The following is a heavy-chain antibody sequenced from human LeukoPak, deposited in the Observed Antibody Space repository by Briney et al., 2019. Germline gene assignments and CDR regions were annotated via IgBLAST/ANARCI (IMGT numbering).Heavy chain of an antibody. Sequence: PGGSVTLSCAASGFTFSSYGMHWVRPAPGKGREWVGFIRYDGGNNYYADSVKGRFTISRDNSKNTLCLQMNSLRAEHTAVYYCAKERDTAMVTIDSWGQGTLVTVSS. CDR1: GFTFSSYG. J-gene: IGHJ4*02. V-gene: IGHV3-30*02. D-gene: IGHD5-18*01. CDR3: AKERDTAMVTIDS. CDR2: IRYDGGNN.